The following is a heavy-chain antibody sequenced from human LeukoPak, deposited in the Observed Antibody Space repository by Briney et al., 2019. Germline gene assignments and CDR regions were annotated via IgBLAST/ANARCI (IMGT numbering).Heavy chain of an antibody. D-gene: IGHD6-19*01. V-gene: IGHV1-18*01. J-gene: IGHJ4*02. CDR2: ISAYNGNT. CDR1: GYTFISYG. CDR3: ARAIVVAGHLGF. Sequence: ASVKVSCKASGYTFISYGISWVRQAPGQGLEWMGWISAYNGNTNYAQKLQGRVTMTTDTSTSTAYMELRSLRSDDTAAYYCARAIVVAGHLGFWGQGTLVTVSS.